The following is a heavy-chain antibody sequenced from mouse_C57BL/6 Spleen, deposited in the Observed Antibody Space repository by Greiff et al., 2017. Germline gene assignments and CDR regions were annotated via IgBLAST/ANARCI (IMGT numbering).Heavy chain of an antibody. D-gene: IGHD1-1*01. CDR2: IYPGDGDT. CDR1: GYAFSSYW. J-gene: IGHJ1*01. Sequence: VQLQQSGAELVKPGASVKISCKASGYAFSSYWMNWVKQRPGTGLEWIGQIYPGDGDTNYNGKFKGKATLTADKSSSTAYMQLSSLTSADSAVXFCANVYDSGSSAGFEVCGAGTTVT. V-gene: IGHV1-80*01. CDR3: ANVYDSGSSAGFEV.